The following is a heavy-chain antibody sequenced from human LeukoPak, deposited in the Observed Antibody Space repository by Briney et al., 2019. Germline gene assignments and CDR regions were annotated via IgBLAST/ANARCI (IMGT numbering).Heavy chain of an antibody. CDR3: ASSAYCSSTSCASPWFDP. CDR1: GGSFSGYY. J-gene: IGHJ5*02. CDR2: INHSGST. V-gene: IGHV4-34*01. D-gene: IGHD2-2*01. Sequence: SETLSLTCAVYGGSFSGYYWSWIRQPPGKGLEWIGEINHSGSTNYNPSLKSRVTISVDTSKNQFSLKLSSVTAADTAVYYCASSAYCSSTSCASPWFDPWGQGTLVTVSS.